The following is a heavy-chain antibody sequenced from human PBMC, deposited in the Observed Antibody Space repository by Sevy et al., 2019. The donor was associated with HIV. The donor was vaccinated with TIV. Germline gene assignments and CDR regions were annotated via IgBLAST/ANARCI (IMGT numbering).Heavy chain of an antibody. V-gene: IGHV3-30*01. Sequence: GGSLRLSCAASGFTFSYYPMHWVRQAPGKGLEWVALISYDGVNKYYAASVKGRFTVSRVNSKNTLYMEMNNLRPEDTAVYYCARGVGRGEYLSYAYFDVWGQGTLVTVSS. CDR1: GFTFSYYP. D-gene: IGHD3-16*01. CDR2: ISYDGVNK. CDR3: ARGVGRGEYLSYAYFDV. J-gene: IGHJ4*02.